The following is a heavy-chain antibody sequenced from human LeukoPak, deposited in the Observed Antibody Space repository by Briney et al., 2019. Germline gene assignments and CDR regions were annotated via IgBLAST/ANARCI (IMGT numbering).Heavy chain of an antibody. J-gene: IGHJ4*02. CDR2: ISSSSSYT. CDR1: GFTFSDYY. D-gene: IGHD5-12*01. V-gene: IGHV3-11*06. CDR3: ARDKVGSGYDNFDY. Sequence: PGGSLRLSCAASGFTFSDYYMSWIGQAPGKGLEWVSYISSSSSYTNYADSVKGRFTISRDNAKNSLYLQMNSLRAEDTAVYYCARDKVGSGYDNFDYWGQGTLVTVSS.